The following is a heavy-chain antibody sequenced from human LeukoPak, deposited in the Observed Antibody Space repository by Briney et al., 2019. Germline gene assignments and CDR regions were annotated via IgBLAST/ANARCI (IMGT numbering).Heavy chain of an antibody. CDR3: ARDARFYYDSSGYYFDY. CDR1: GYTFTSYG. Sequence: SVKVSCKASGYTFTSYGISWVRQAPGQGLEWMGRIIPIFGTANYAQKFQGRVTITTDESTSAAYMELSSLRSEDTAVYYCARDARFYYDSSGYYFDYWGQGTLVTVSS. J-gene: IGHJ4*02. V-gene: IGHV1-69*05. CDR2: IIPIFGTA. D-gene: IGHD3-22*01.